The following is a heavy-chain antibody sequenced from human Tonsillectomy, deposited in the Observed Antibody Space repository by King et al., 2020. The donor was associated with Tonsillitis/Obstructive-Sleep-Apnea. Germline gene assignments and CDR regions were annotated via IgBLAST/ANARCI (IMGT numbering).Heavy chain of an antibody. J-gene: IGHJ4*02. Sequence: VQLVESGGGVVQPGRSLRLSCAASGFTFSSYAMHWVRQAPGKGLEGVAVISYDGSNKYYADSVKGRITISRDNSKNTLYLQMNSLRAEDTAVYYCARDQGIVVVPAHVFDYWGQGTLVTVSS. CDR2: ISYDGSNK. CDR3: ARDQGIVVVPAHVFDY. D-gene: IGHD2-2*01. CDR1: GFTFSSYA. V-gene: IGHV3-30*04.